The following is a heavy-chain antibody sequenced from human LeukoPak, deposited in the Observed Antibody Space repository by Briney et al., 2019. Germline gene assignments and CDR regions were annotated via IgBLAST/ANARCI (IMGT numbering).Heavy chain of an antibody. V-gene: IGHV3-48*03. CDR1: GFTFSNYE. J-gene: IGHJ6*02. Sequence: GGSLRLSCAASGFTFSNYEMNWVRQAPGKGLEWISYISSSGSTIYYADSVKGRFTISRDNAKNSLYLQMNSLRVEDTAVYYCARASAPPSYYYYYGMDVWGQGTTVTVSS. CDR3: ARASAPPSYYYYYGMDV. CDR2: ISSSGSTI.